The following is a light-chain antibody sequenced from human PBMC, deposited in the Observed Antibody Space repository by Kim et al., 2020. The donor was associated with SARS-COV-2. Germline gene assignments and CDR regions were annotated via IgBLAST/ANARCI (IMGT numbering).Light chain of an antibody. CDR1: NIGGKS. J-gene: IGLJ3*02. Sequence: PGGTAIITFEENNIGGKSVHWYQQKAGQSPVLVIRYDSDRPSGIPKRFSGSNSGNTATLTISGVEDGDEADYYCQVWNSDNDDRGVFGGGTQLTVL. V-gene: IGLV3-21*01. CDR2: YDS. CDR3: QVWNSDNDDRGV.